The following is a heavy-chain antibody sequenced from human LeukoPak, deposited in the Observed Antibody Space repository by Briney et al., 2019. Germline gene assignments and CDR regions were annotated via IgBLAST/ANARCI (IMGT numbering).Heavy chain of an antibody. J-gene: IGHJ4*02. CDR3: ASLPGTGARFDY. D-gene: IGHD7-27*01. CDR2: INHSGST. V-gene: IGHV4-34*01. Sequence: SETLSLTCAVYGGSFSGYYWSWIRQPPGKGLEWIGEINHSGSTNYNPSLKSRVTISVDTSKNQFSLKLSSVTAADTAVYYCASLPGTGARFDYWGQGTLVTVSS. CDR1: GGSFSGYY.